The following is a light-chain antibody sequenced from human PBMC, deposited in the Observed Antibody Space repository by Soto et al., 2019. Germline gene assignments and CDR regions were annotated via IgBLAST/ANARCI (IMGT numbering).Light chain of an antibody. V-gene: IGLV1-51*01. CDR1: ISNIEKHF. J-gene: IGLJ1*01. CDR2: DNN. CDR3: GTWDGRVRAYV. Sequence: QAVVTQPPSVSAAPGQKVTISCSGSISNIEKHFVSWYRQLPGTAPKLLTSDNNERPSGIPDRFSASKSGTSATLDITGLQTGDEADYYCGTWDGRVRAYVFGTGTKVTVL.